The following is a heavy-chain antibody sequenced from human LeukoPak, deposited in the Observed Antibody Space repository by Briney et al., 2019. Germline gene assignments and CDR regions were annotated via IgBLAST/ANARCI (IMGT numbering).Heavy chain of an antibody. J-gene: IGHJ5*02. CDR2: IYTSGST. CDR1: GGSISSYY. Sequence: PSETLSLTCTVSGGSISSYYWSWIRQPAGKGLEWIGRIYTSGSTNYNPSLKSRVTMSVDTSKNQFSLKLSSVTAADTAVYYCARDRDYYGSGGNWFDPWGQGTLVTVSS. V-gene: IGHV4-4*07. CDR3: ARDRDYYGSGGNWFDP. D-gene: IGHD3-10*01.